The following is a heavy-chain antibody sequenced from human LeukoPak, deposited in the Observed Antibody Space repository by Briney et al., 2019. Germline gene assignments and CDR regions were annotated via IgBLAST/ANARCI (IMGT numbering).Heavy chain of an antibody. V-gene: IGHV3-53*01. Sequence: PGGSLRLSCAASGFTVSSNYMSWVRQAPGKGLEWVSVIYSGGSTYYADSVKGRFTISRDNSKNTLYLQMNSLRAEDTAVYYCARVGRGVGTIAFDYWGQGTLVTVSS. CDR2: IYSGGST. D-gene: IGHD1-1*01. CDR3: ARVGRGVGTIAFDY. J-gene: IGHJ4*02. CDR1: GFTVSSNY.